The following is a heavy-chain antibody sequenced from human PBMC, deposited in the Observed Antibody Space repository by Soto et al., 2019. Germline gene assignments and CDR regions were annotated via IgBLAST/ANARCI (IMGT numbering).Heavy chain of an antibody. CDR2: IIPLFGTP. J-gene: IGHJ4*02. D-gene: IGHD3-10*01. CDR3: ARDRDDYGSGNYYNRIDF. Sequence: QVQLVQSGAEVKKPGSSVKVSCKASGGIFSTYAISWLRQAPGQGLEWMGGIIPLFGTPNYAQRFQGRDTITGDESTSTAYMELCRLRSEDTAVYYCARDRDDYGSGNYYNRIDFWGQGTLVTVSS. CDR1: GGIFSTYA. V-gene: IGHV1-69*01.